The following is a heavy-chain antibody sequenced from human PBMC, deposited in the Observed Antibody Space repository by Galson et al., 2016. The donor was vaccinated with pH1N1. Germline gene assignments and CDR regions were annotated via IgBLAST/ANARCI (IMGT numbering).Heavy chain of an antibody. Sequence: ETLSLTCTVSGYSISSGYYWGWIRQPPGKGLEWIATIYHSGPTYYNPSLKSRLSISVDTSKNQFSLTVNSVTAADTAVYYCARHETLTGGSCYFFDYWGQGTLVSVSS. CDR2: IYHSGPT. D-gene: IGHD2-15*01. J-gene: IGHJ4*02. CDR1: GYSISSGYY. CDR3: ARHETLTGGSCYFFDY. V-gene: IGHV4-38-2*02.